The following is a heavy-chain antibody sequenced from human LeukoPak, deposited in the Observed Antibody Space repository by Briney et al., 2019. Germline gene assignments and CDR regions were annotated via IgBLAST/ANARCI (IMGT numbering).Heavy chain of an antibody. J-gene: IGHJ4*02. CDR2: ISGSGDST. V-gene: IGHV3-23*01. Sequence: GGSPRLSCAASGFTFSSYAMAWARQAPGKGLEWVSSISGSGDSTYYAASVKGRFTISRDNSKDTLYLQMNSLRAEDTAVYYCAKVLDYYGSGSFDYWGQGALVTVSS. D-gene: IGHD3-10*01. CDR1: GFTFSSYA. CDR3: AKVLDYYGSGSFDY.